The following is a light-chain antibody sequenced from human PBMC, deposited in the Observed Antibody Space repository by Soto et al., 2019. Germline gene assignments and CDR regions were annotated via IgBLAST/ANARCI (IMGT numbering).Light chain of an antibody. CDR1: QSISIY. J-gene: IGKJ1*01. Sequence: DIQMTQSPSSLSASVGDRVIITFRASQSISIYLNWYQQKPGKAPKLLIYAASSLQSGVPSSFICSGSGTYFTLTISSLQPEDFATYYCPQSYSTPPWTFGQGTKVEIK. CDR3: PQSYSTPPWT. CDR2: AAS. V-gene: IGKV1-39*01.